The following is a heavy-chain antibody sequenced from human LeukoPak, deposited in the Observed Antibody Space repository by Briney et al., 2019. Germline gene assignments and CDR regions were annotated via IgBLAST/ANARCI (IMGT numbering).Heavy chain of an antibody. V-gene: IGHV3-7*01. CDR3: ARDMGWQQFDQ. D-gene: IGHD5-24*01. CDR1: RFTFTNYW. Sequence: GGSLRLSCVASRFTFTNYWMTWVRQAPGKGLERVANIKKDGGEKYYMESVKGRFTISRDNAKNSLYLQMNSLTVEDTAVYYCARDMGWQQFDQWGQGTLVTVSS. CDR2: IKKDGGEK. J-gene: IGHJ4*02.